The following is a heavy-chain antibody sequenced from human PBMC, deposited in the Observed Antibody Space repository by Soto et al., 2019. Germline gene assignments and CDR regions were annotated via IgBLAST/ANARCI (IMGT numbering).Heavy chain of an antibody. J-gene: IGHJ4*02. Sequence: LXRSCAASVFIFSNYAMSWVRQAPGKGLEWVSAIGGNGADTYYADSVKGRFTISRDNSKNTLYLQMNSLRAEDTAVYFCAIPSGLTVTGPDYWGQGTLVTVSS. CDR1: VFIFSNYA. CDR2: IGGNGADT. D-gene: IGHD6-19*01. CDR3: AIPSGLTVTGPDY. V-gene: IGHV3-23*01.